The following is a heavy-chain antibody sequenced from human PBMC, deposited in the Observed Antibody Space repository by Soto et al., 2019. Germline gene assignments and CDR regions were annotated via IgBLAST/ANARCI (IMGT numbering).Heavy chain of an antibody. CDR1: GFSLSTSGVG. V-gene: IGHV2-5*01. J-gene: IGHJ4*02. D-gene: IGHD6-19*01. CDR2: IYWNDDK. Sequence: SCPTLVNPTQTLTLTCTFSGFSLSTSGVGVGWIRQPPGKALEWLALIYWNDDKRYSPSLKSRLTITKDTSKNQVVLTMTNMDPVDTATYYCAHRLAGGVNFDYWGQGTLVTVSS. CDR3: AHRLAGGVNFDY.